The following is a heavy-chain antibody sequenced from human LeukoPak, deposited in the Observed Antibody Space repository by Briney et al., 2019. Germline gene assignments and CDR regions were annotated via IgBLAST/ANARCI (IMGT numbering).Heavy chain of an antibody. V-gene: IGHV4-39*07. CDR2: IYYSGST. D-gene: IGHD3-22*01. CDR3: ARVVHDSSDYYYRVDY. J-gene: IGHJ4*02. Sequence: SETLSLTCTVSGGSISSSSYYWGWIRQPPGKGLEWIGSIYYSGSTYYNPSLKSRVTISVDTPKNQFSLKLSSVTAADTAVYYCARVVHDSSDYYYRVDYWGQGTLVTVSS. CDR1: GGSISSSSYY.